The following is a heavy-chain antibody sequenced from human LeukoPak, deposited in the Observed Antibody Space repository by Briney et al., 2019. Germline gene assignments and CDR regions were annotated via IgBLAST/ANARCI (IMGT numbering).Heavy chain of an antibody. J-gene: IGHJ4*02. D-gene: IGHD2-2*02. Sequence: GGSLRLSCAASGLTFSSYSMNWVRQAPGKGLEWVSSISSSSSYIYYADSVKGRFTISRDNAKNSLYLQMNSLRAEDTAVYYCARGEYCSSTSCYTLDYWGQGTLVTVSS. CDR2: ISSSSSYI. CDR3: ARGEYCSSTSCYTLDY. CDR1: GLTFSSYS. V-gene: IGHV3-21*01.